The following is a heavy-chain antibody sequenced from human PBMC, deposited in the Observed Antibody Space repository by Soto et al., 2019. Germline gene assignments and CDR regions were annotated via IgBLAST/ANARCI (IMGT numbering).Heavy chain of an antibody. J-gene: IGHJ5*02. CDR3: ARRLSGWFDP. V-gene: IGHV4-30-4*01. CDR1: GGTSGSRGYY. D-gene: IGHD3-10*01. Sequence: PSQTLSLPCSVAGGTSGSRGYYWSWIRQPPGKGLEWIGYIYYSGSTYYNPSLKSRVTISVDTSKNQFSLKLSSVTAADTAVYYCARRLSGWFDPWGQGTLVTVSS. CDR2: IYYSGST.